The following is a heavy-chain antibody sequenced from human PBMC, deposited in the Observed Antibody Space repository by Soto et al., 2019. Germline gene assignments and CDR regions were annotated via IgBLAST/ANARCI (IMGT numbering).Heavy chain of an antibody. J-gene: IGHJ4*02. V-gene: IGHV3-21*01. CDR1: GFTFSSYS. Sequence: SLRLSCAASGFTFSSYSMNWVRQAPGEGLEWVSSISSSSSYIYYADSVKGRFTISRDNAKNSLYLQMNSLRAEDTAVYYCARGRRSSGWYYYFDYWGQGTLVTVSS. CDR3: ARGRRSSGWYYYFDY. CDR2: ISSSSSYI. D-gene: IGHD6-19*01.